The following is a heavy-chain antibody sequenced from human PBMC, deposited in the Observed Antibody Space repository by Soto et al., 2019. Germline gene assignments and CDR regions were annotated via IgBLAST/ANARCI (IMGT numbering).Heavy chain of an antibody. CDR2: IYYSGST. Sequence: PSETLSLTCTVSGGSISTYSWSWIRQPPGKGLEWIGYIYYSGSTNYNPSLKSRVTISVDTSKNQFSLKVSSVTAADTAVYYCARVGSGWSSGFDYWGQGTLVTVSS. D-gene: IGHD6-13*01. V-gene: IGHV4-59*01. CDR3: ARVGSGWSSGFDY. J-gene: IGHJ4*02. CDR1: GGSISTYS.